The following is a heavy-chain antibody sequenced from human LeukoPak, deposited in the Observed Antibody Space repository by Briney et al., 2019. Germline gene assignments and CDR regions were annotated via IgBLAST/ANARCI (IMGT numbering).Heavy chain of an antibody. CDR1: GYTFTSYG. V-gene: IGHV1-18*04. Sequence: ASVKVSCKAAGYTFTSYGISWVRQAPGQGLEWMGWISAYNGNTNYAQKLQGRVTMTTDTSTSTAYMELWSLRSDETAVYFCARVWCGVSFDYWGQGTLVTVSS. J-gene: IGHJ4*02. CDR3: ARVWCGVSFDY. D-gene: IGHD3-3*01. CDR2: ISAYNGNT.